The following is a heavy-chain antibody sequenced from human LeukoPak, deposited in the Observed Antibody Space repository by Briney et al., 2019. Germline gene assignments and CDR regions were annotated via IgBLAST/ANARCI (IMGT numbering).Heavy chain of an antibody. V-gene: IGHV3-21*01. CDR3: ARERWDTAYVGFDY. D-gene: IGHD5-18*01. Sequence: GGSLRLSCAASGFTFSSYSMNWVRQAPGKGVEWVSSISSSSSYIHSADSVKGRFTISRDNAKNSLYLQLNSLRAEDTAVYYCARERWDTAYVGFDYWRQGTLVTVSS. J-gene: IGHJ4*02. CDR2: ISSSSSYI. CDR1: GFTFSSYS.